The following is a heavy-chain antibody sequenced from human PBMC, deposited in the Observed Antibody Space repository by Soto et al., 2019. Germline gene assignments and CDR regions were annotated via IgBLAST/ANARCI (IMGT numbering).Heavy chain of an antibody. Sequence: SVKVSCKASGGTFSSYTISWVRQAPGQGLEWMGKIIPILGIANYAQKFQGRVTITADKSTSTAYMELSSLRSEDTAVYYCASRGYCSGGSCSTTSLGYYYYYMDVWGKGTTVTVSS. CDR1: GGTFSSYT. D-gene: IGHD2-15*01. CDR2: IIPILGIA. CDR3: ASRGYCSGGSCSTTSLGYYYYYMDV. V-gene: IGHV1-69*02. J-gene: IGHJ6*03.